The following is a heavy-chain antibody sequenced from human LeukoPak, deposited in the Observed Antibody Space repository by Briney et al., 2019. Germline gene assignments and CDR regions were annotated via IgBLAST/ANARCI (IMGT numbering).Heavy chain of an antibody. D-gene: IGHD2-15*01. CDR3: ASRGYCSGGSCYYYYYMDV. CDR1: GYTFTSYA. V-gene: IGHV7-4-1*02. J-gene: IGHJ6*03. CDR2: INTNTGNP. Sequence: ASVKVSCKASGYTFTSYAMNWVRQAPGQGLEWMGWINTNTGNPTYAQGFTGRFVFSLDTSVSTAYLQISSLKAEDTAVYYCASRGYCSGGSCYYYYYMDVWGKGTTVTVSS.